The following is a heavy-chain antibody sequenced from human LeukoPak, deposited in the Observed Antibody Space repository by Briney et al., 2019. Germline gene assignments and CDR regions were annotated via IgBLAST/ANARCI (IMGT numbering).Heavy chain of an antibody. Sequence: PGGSLRLSCAASGFTFSSYGMHWVRQAPGKGLEWVSYISSSGSTIYYADSVKGRFTISRDNAKNSLYLQMNSLRAEDTAVYYCAREGIVGATRVTDSWGQGTLVTVSS. CDR3: AREGIVGATRVTDS. CDR1: GFTFSSYG. V-gene: IGHV3-48*04. CDR2: ISSSGSTI. J-gene: IGHJ4*02. D-gene: IGHD1-26*01.